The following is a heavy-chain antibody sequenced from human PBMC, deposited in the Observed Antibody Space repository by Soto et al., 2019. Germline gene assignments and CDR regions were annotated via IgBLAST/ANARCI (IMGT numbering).Heavy chain of an antibody. J-gene: IGHJ3*02. CDR1: GFTFSSYE. Sequence: PGGSLRLSCAASGFTFSSYEMNWVRQAPGKGLEWVSYISSSGSTIYYADSVKGRFTISRDNAKNSLYLQMNSLRAEDTAVYYCASDVVVVAATPNLAFDIWGQGTMVTVSS. CDR3: ASDVVVVAATPNLAFDI. CDR2: ISSSGSTI. D-gene: IGHD2-15*01. V-gene: IGHV3-48*03.